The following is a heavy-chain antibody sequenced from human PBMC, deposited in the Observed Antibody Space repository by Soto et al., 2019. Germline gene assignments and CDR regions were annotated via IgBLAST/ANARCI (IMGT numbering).Heavy chain of an antibody. D-gene: IGHD3-22*01. CDR2: ISAYNGST. J-gene: IGHJ3*01. CDR3: ARALTWYDSSVEPL. Sequence: ASVKVSCKASGYTFTSYGISWVRQAPGQGLEWMGWISAYNGSTNYAQKLQGRVTMTTDTSTSTAYMELRSLRSDDTAVYYCARALTWYDSSVEPLWGQGTMVTVSS. CDR1: GYTFTSYG. V-gene: IGHV1-18*01.